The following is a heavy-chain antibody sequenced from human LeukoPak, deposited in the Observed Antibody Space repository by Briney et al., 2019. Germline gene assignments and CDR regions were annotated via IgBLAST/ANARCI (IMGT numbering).Heavy chain of an antibody. CDR3: VRSKSGTYGWFDP. Sequence: PSETLSLTCTVSGGSITSYYWSWIRQPPGKGLEWIGYIYYSGTTNYNPSLKSRVTISVDTSKNQFSPKVNSVTAADTAVYYCVRSKSGTYGWFDPWGQGTLVTVSS. CDR1: GGSITSYY. CDR2: IYYSGTT. D-gene: IGHD4-17*01. V-gene: IGHV4-59*01. J-gene: IGHJ5*02.